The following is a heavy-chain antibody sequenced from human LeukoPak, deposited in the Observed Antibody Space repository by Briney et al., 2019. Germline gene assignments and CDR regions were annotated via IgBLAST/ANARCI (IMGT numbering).Heavy chain of an antibody. D-gene: IGHD3-10*02. V-gene: IGHV4-59*08. CDR3: VRWQSGSMFHPP. J-gene: IGHJ5*02. Sequence: SETLSLTCTVSGGSISSHYWSWIRQPPGKGLEWIGYIYHSGSTKYNPSLKSRVIISVDTSKNQFSLKLSSVTAADTAVYYCVRWQSGSMFHPPWGQGTLVTVSS. CDR1: GGSISSHY. CDR2: IYHSGST.